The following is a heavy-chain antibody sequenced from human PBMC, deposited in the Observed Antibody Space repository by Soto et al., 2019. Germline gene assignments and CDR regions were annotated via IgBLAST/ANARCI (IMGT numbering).Heavy chain of an antibody. Sequence: QVQLVESGGGVVQPGRSLRLSCAASGFTFSSYGMHWVRQAPGKGLEWVAVISYDGSNKYYADSVKGRFTISRDNSKNTLYLQMNSLRAEDTAVYYCAKGPRTAVDYLFDYWGQGTLVTVSS. CDR3: AKGPRTAVDYLFDY. CDR2: ISYDGSNK. J-gene: IGHJ4*02. V-gene: IGHV3-30*18. D-gene: IGHD4-17*01. CDR1: GFTFSSYG.